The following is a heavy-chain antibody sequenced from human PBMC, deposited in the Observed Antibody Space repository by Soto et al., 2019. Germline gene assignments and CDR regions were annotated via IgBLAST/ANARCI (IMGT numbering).Heavy chain of an antibody. D-gene: IGHD3-3*01. J-gene: IGHJ6*02. CDR2: ISSSSSYI. CDR3: AREGTIFGVVLWYGMDV. Sequence: GGSLRLSCAASGFTFSSYSMNWVRQAPGKGLEWVSSISSSSSYIYYADSVKGRFTISRDNAKNSLYLQMNSLRAEDTAVYYCAREGTIFGVVLWYGMDVWGQGTTVTVSS. V-gene: IGHV3-21*01. CDR1: GFTFSSYS.